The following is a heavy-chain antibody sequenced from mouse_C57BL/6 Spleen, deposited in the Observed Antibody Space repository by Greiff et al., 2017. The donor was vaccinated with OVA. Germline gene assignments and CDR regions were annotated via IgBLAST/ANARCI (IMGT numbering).Heavy chain of an antibody. J-gene: IGHJ4*01. V-gene: IGHV1-64*01. CDR3: ARGIYYGKGENAMDY. D-gene: IGHD1-1*01. CDR1: GYTFTSYW. Sequence: QVQLQQPGAELVKPGASVKLSCKASGYTFTSYWMHWVKQRPGQGLEWIGMIHPNSGSTNYNEKFKSKATLTVDKSSSTAYMQLSSLTSEDSAVYYCARGIYYGKGENAMDYWGQGTSVTVSS. CDR2: IHPNSGST.